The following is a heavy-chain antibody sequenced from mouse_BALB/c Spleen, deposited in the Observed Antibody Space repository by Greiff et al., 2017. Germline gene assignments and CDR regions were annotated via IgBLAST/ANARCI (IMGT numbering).Heavy chain of an antibody. CDR1: GFTFSSYT. Sequence: EVKLVESGGGLVQPGGSLKLSCAASGFTFSSYTMSWVRQTPEKRLEWVAYISNGGGSTYYPDTVKGRFTISRDNAKNTLYLQMSSLKSEDTAMYYCARQPSYDERSWFAYWGQGTLVTVSA. J-gene: IGHJ3*01. CDR2: ISNGGGST. CDR3: ARQPSYDERSWFAY. D-gene: IGHD2-12*01. V-gene: IGHV5-12-2*01.